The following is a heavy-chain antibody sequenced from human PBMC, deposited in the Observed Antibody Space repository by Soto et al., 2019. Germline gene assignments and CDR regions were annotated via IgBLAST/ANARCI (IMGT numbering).Heavy chain of an antibody. V-gene: IGHV4-34*01. CDR1: GGSFSGYY. CDR2: INHSGST. Sequence: SETLSLTCAVYGGSFSGYYWSWIRQPPGKGLEWIGEINHSGSTNYNPSLKSRVTISVDTSKNRFSLKLSSVTAADTAVYYCARRRRDGYKMPYWGQGTLVTVSS. CDR3: ARRRRDGYKMPY. J-gene: IGHJ4*02. D-gene: IGHD5-12*01.